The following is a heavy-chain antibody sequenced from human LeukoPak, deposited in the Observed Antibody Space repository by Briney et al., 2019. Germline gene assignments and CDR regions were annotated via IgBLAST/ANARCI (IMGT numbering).Heavy chain of an antibody. CDR3: ARDHGGSYSTPFDFAY. CDR2: ISSSSSTI. Sequence: GGSLRLSCAASGFTFSSYAMSWVRQAPGKGLEWVSYISSSSSTIYYADSVKGRFTISRDNAKNSLYLQMNSLRAEDTAVYYCARDHGGSYSTPFDFAYWGQGTLVTVSS. V-gene: IGHV3-48*01. D-gene: IGHD1-26*01. CDR1: GFTFSSYA. J-gene: IGHJ4*02.